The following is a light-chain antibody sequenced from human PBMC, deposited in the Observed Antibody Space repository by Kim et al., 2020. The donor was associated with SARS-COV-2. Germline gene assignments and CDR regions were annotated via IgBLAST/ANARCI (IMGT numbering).Light chain of an antibody. Sequence: SPGERATLSCRASQTINNKLVWYQQKPGQAPRLLNYDATTRATGVPARFIGSGSETDFTLTISSLQSEDFAVYYCQQSNDWPPLTLGQGTKVDIK. J-gene: IGKJ1*01. CDR2: DAT. CDR1: QTINNK. V-gene: IGKV3-15*01. CDR3: QQSNDWPPLT.